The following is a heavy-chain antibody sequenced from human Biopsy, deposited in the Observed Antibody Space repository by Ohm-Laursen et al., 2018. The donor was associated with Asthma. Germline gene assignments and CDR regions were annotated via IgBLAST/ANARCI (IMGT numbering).Heavy chain of an antibody. J-gene: IGHJ6*02. CDR1: GGSISSGGYY. V-gene: IGHV4-31*03. D-gene: IGHD6-19*01. CDR2: TYYSGST. Sequence: SQTLSLTCTVSGGSISSGGYYWSWIRQHPGKGLEWIGYTYYSGSTYYNPSLKSRVTISVDTSKNQFSLKLSSVTAADTAVYYCARDGSSVAGTPYGMDVWGQGTTVTVSS. CDR3: ARDGSSVAGTPYGMDV.